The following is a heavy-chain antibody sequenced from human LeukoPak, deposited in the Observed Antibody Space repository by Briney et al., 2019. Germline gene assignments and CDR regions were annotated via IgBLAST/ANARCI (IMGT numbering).Heavy chain of an antibody. V-gene: IGHV4-59*10. CDR1: GGSFSGYY. CDR3: AREAYYYDSIGYRRFDY. CDR2: THTSGST. Sequence: SETLSLTCAVYGGSFSGYYWSWIRQPAGKGLEWIGRTHTSGSTNYNPSLKSRVTMSGDTSKNQFSLKLSSVTAADTAVYYCAREAYYYDSIGYRRFDYWGQGTLVTVSS. D-gene: IGHD3-22*01. J-gene: IGHJ4*02.